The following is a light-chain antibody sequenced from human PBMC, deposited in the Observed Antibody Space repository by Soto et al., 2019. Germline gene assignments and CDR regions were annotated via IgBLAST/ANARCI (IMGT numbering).Light chain of an antibody. CDR3: SSYTSRSTYVV. V-gene: IGLV2-14*01. CDR1: SSDVGGYNY. J-gene: IGLJ2*01. CDR2: EVS. Sequence: QSALTQPASVSGSPGQSITISCTGTSSDVGGYNYVSWYQQHPGKAPKRMIYEVSNRPSGVANRFSGSKSGNTASLTISGLQAEDEADYYCSSYTSRSTYVVFGGGTKVTVL.